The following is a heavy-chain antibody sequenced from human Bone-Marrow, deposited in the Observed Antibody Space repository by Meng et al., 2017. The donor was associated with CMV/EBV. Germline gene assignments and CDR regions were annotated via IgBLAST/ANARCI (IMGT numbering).Heavy chain of an antibody. Sequence: ASVKVSCKASGYTFTGYYMHWVRQAPGQGLEWMGWINPNSGGTNYAQKFQGRVTMTRDTSISTAYMELSRLRSDDTAVYYCAREYYDSYGGAFDIWGQGTMVTVPS. CDR2: INPNSGGT. CDR1: GYTFTGYY. CDR3: AREYYDSYGGAFDI. J-gene: IGHJ3*02. V-gene: IGHV1-2*02. D-gene: IGHD3-16*01.